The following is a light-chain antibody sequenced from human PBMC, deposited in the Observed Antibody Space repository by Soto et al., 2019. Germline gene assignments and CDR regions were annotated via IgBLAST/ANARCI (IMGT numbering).Light chain of an antibody. CDR2: WAS. J-gene: IGKJ1*01. Sequence: EIVMTQSPATLSLSPEERATLSCRASQSVATNLAWYQQRPGQAPRLIIYWASKRAIGLPARFSGSGAGTEFTLTSSSLQSEDFAVYYCQQYNDWPQTLGQGTKVDI. V-gene: IGKV3-15*01. CDR3: QQYNDWPQT. CDR1: QSVATN.